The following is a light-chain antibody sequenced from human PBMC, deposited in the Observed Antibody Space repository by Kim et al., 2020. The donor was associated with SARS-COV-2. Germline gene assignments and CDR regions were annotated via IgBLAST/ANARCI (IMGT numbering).Light chain of an antibody. V-gene: IGLV2-14*03. J-gene: IGLJ3*02. CDR3: SSYASTSTLV. CDR2: DVT. CDR1: SNDIGLYNS. Sequence: GQSITISCTGTSNDIGLYNSVSWYQQHPGKAPKLVFSDVTDRPSGVSNRFSGSKSGNTASLTISGLQAEDEADYYCSSYASTSTLVFGGGTKLTVL.